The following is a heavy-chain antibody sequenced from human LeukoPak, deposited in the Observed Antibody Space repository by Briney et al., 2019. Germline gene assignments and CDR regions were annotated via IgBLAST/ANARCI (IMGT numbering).Heavy chain of an antibody. J-gene: IGHJ3*02. V-gene: IGHV4-30-2*01. D-gene: IGHD3-3*01. CDR1: GGSLSSGGYY. Sequence: SETLSLTCTVSGGSLSSGGYYWSWIRQPPGTGLEWLGYIYHSGSTYYNPSLKSRVTISVDRSKNQFSLKLSSVTAADTAVYYCARRQGLGVVRAFDIWGQGTMVTVSS. CDR3: ARRQGLGVVRAFDI. CDR2: IYHSGST.